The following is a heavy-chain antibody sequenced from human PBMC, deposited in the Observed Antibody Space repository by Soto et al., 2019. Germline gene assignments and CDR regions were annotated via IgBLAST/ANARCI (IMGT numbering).Heavy chain of an antibody. V-gene: IGHV3-30*18. Sequence: GGSLRLSCAASGFTVSSTYMTWVRQAPGKGLEWVSVISYDGSNKYYADSVKGRFTISRDNSKNTLYLQMNSLRAEDTAVYYCAKEIRFDYYDSSGLLNWGQGTLVTVSS. CDR3: AKEIRFDYYDSSGLLN. J-gene: IGHJ4*02. CDR1: GFTVSSTY. D-gene: IGHD3-22*01. CDR2: ISYDGSNK.